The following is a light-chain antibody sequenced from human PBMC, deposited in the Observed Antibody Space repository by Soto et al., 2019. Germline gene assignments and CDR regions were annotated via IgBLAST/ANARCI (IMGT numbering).Light chain of an antibody. CDR2: VAS. CDR1: QSVSRN. V-gene: IGKV3-15*01. Sequence: EIVMTQCTATLSFSPGERAALSGSSCQSVSRNLAWYQHNPGQVPRLLHYVASTRATGIPARFSGSGSGTELTLTISSLQSEDFAVYYCQQYNNWPPETFGQGTKVDIK. CDR3: QQYNNWPPET. J-gene: IGKJ1*01.